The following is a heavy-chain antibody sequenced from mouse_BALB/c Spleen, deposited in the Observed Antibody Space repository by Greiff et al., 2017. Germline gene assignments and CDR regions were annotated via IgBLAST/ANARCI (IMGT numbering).Heavy chain of an antibody. V-gene: IGHV7-3*02. CDR2: IRNKANGYTT. CDR1: GFTFTDYY. CDR3: ARDHYGSGPTD. J-gene: IGHJ2*01. D-gene: IGHD1-1*01. Sequence: EVKLMESGGGLVQPGGSLRLSCASSGFTFTDYYMSWVRQPPGKALEWLGFIRNKANGYTTEYSASVKGRFTISRDNSQSILYLQMNTLRAEDSATYCCARDHYGSGPTDWGQGTTLTVSS.